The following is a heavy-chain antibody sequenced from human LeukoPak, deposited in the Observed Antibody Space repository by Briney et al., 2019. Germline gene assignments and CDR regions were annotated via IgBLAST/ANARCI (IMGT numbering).Heavy chain of an antibody. Sequence: PGRSLRLSCAASGFTFSSYAISWVRQAPGKGLEWVSVISNSGGSTFYADSVKGRFTISRDNSKNTLYLQMNSLRAEDTAVYYCAKRASGSGTSLYYFDYWGQGTLVTVSS. CDR3: AKRASGSGTSLYYFDY. D-gene: IGHD3-10*01. CDR1: GFTFSSYA. CDR2: ISNSGGST. J-gene: IGHJ4*02. V-gene: IGHV3-23*01.